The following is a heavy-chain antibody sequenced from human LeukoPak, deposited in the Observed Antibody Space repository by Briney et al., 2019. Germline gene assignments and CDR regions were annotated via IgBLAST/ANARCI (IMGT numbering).Heavy chain of an antibody. CDR1: GFTFSSYA. Sequence: GGSLRLSCAASGFTFSSYAMHWVRQAPGKGLEYVSVISSNGGSTYYANSVKGRFTISRDNSKNTLYLQMGSLRAEDMAVYYCARVRGDFWSGSHGYDYWGQGTLVAVSS. D-gene: IGHD3-3*01. V-gene: IGHV3-64*01. J-gene: IGHJ4*02. CDR3: ARVRGDFWSGSHGYDY. CDR2: ISSNGGST.